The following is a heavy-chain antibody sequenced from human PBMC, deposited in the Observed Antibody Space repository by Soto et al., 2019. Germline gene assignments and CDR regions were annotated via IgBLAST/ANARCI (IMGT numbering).Heavy chain of an antibody. D-gene: IGHD3-16*01. J-gene: IGHJ4*02. CDR2: IYYSGST. Sequence: SATXSLTGTVSVGSSIIYYCSWIRQPPGKGLEWIGYIYYSGSTNYNPSLKSRVTISVDTSKNQFSLKLSSVTAAETAVYYCGGGGNCLETWGQGTLVKVCS. CDR1: VGSSIIYY. V-gene: IGHV4-59*01. CDR3: GGGGNCLET.